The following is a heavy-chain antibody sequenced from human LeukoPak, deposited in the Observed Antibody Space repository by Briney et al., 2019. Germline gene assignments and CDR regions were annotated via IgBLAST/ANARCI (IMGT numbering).Heavy chain of an antibody. J-gene: IGHJ4*02. CDR3: AKTPSYYDSSGYYSFDY. V-gene: IGHV3-23*01. CDR1: GFTFSRNA. Sequence: GGSLRLSCAASGFTFSRNAMSWVRQAPGKGLEWVSSISGSDNDTYYADSVKGRFTISRDNSKNTLYLQMNSLRAEDTAVYYCAKTPSYYDSSGYYSFDYWGQGTLVTVSS. D-gene: IGHD3-22*01. CDR2: ISGSDNDT.